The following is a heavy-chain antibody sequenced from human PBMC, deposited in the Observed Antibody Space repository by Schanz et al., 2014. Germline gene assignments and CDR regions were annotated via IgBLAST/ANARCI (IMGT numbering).Heavy chain of an antibody. CDR3: AGTYCSSTSCYTGYYYMDV. J-gene: IGHJ6*03. V-gene: IGHV1-18*01. Sequence: QVQLVQSGAEVKKPGSSVKVSCKASGGTFSSYSISWVRQAPGQGPEWMGWISDYNADTKYAQKVQGRVTMTRDTSTSTVYMELTSLRSEDTAVYYCAGTYCSSTSCYTGYYYMDVWGKGTTVTVSS. CDR2: ISDYNADT. CDR1: GGTFSSYS. D-gene: IGHD2-2*02.